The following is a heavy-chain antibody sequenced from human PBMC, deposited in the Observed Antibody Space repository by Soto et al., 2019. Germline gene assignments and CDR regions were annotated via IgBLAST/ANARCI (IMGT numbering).Heavy chain of an antibody. J-gene: IGHJ4*02. CDR1: GFTVSSNY. D-gene: IGHD2-15*01. CDR2: IYSGGST. V-gene: IGHV3-53*01. CDR3: ARDGCSGGSCYSGSDY. Sequence: EVQLVESGGGLIQPGGSLRLSCAASGFTVSSNYMSWVRQAPGKGLEWVSVIYSGGSTYYADSVKGRFTISRDNSKNTLDLQMNSLRADDTAVYYCARDGCSGGSCYSGSDYWGQGTLVTVSS.